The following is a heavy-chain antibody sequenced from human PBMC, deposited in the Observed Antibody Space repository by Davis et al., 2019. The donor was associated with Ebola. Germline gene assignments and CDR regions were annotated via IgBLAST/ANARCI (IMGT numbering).Heavy chain of an antibody. D-gene: IGHD3-16*01. V-gene: IGHV3-23*01. CDR2: TAGGGYT. CDR1: GFTFRTYS. CDR3: AKEGQVGGHSHFDY. Sequence: GESLKISCAASGFTFRTYSMTWVRQAPGKGLEWVSTTAGGGYTYYADSMKGRVTVSRDNSKNTLYLQMNNLRGEDTAGYYCAKEGQVGGHSHFDYWGQGTLVTVSS. J-gene: IGHJ4*02.